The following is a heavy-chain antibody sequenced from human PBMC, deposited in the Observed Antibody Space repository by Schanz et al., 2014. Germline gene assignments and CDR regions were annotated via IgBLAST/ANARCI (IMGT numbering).Heavy chain of an antibody. CDR2: INLSGGST. J-gene: IGHJ3*02. Sequence: QVQLVQSGAEVKKPGASVKVSCKASGYTFVSYSMHWVRQAPGQGLEWMGIINLSGGSTNNAQKCQGRLTMTTDTSTSTSYMELTSLRFDDTAVYYCARGGGPEDVFDIWGQGTILTVSS. CDR3: ARGGGPEDVFDI. V-gene: IGHV1-46*01. D-gene: IGHD5-12*01. CDR1: GYTFVSYS.